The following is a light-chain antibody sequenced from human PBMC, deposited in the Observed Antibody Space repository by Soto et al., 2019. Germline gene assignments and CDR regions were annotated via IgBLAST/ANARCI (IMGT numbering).Light chain of an antibody. CDR1: QGIRKD. J-gene: IGKJ1*01. V-gene: IGKV1-17*01. CDR3: LQHNSYPWT. CDR2: SAS. Sequence: DIQMTQSPSSLSASVGDRVTITCRASQGIRKDLDWFQQKPGKAPKRLIYSASSLQSGVPARFSGSGSGTEFTLTITSLQPEDFATYYCLQHNSYPWTFGQGTKVEIK.